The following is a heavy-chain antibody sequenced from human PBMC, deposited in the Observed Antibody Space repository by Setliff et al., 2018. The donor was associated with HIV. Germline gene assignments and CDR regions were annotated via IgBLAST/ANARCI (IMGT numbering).Heavy chain of an antibody. CDR3: ARGIGTRYNYDMDV. Sequence: SETLSLTCTVSGASISSYYWNWIRQPAGKGLECIGRIYTSGSTNYNPSLKSRVTMSVDTSKNQFSLKLSSVTAADTDVYYCARGIGTRYNYDMDVWGKGTTVTVSS. V-gene: IGHV4-4*07. J-gene: IGHJ6*03. D-gene: IGHD1-20*01. CDR2: IYTSGST. CDR1: GASISSYY.